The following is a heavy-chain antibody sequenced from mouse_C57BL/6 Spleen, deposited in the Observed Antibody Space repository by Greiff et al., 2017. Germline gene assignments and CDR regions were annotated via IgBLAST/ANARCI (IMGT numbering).Heavy chain of an antibody. D-gene: IGHD1-1*01. CDR2: ISYDGSN. CDR1: GYSITSGYY. CDR3: ARDLYGTLYYAMDY. V-gene: IGHV3-6*01. J-gene: IGHJ4*01. Sequence: DVKLQESGPGLVKPSQSLSLTCSVTGYSITSGYYWNWIRQFPGNKLEWMGYISYDGSNNYNPSLKNRISITRDTSKNQFFLKLNSVTTEDTATYYCARDLYGTLYYAMDYWGQGTSVTVSS.